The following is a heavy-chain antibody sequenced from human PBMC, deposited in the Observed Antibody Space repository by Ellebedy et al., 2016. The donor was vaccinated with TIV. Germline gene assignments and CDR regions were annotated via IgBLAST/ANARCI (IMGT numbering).Heavy chain of an antibody. D-gene: IGHD6-6*01. CDR1: GYTFTSYA. Sequence: ASVKVSXXASGYTFTSYAMHWVRQAPGQRLEWMGWINAGNGNTKYSQKFQGRVTITRDTSASTAYMELSSLRSEDTAVYYCAVDIEYSSSLDVWGQGTTVTVSS. CDR3: AVDIEYSSSLDV. J-gene: IGHJ6*02. V-gene: IGHV1-3*01. CDR2: INAGNGNT.